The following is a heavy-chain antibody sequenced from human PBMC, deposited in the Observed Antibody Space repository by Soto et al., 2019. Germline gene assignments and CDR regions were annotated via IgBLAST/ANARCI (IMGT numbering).Heavy chain of an antibody. CDR3: ARGRYNWNQGAFDI. V-gene: IGHV4-30-4*01. CDR1: GGSISSNDYY. Sequence: SETLSLPCPVPGGSISSNDYYWSWIRQPPGKGLEWIGYIYYSGSTYYNPSLKSRVTISADTSKTQFSLKLTSVTAADTAVYYCARGRYNWNQGAFDIWGQGTVVTVSS. J-gene: IGHJ3*02. D-gene: IGHD1-20*01. CDR2: IYYSGST.